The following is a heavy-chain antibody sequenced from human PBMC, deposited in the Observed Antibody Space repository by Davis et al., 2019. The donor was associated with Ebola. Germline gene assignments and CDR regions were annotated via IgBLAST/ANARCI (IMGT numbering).Heavy chain of an antibody. CDR2: IIPVVDTK. D-gene: IGHD6-13*01. J-gene: IGHJ4*02. Sequence: SVKVSCKTSGGTFTNYAVNWVRQAPGQGLEWMGRIIPVVDTKDYAQKFQGRVTLTADKATNTAYMELSGLRFDDTAVYYCARVYSSSWWGSHNDYWGQGTLVTVSS. CDR3: ARVYSSSWWGSHNDY. V-gene: IGHV1-69*04. CDR1: GGTFTNYA.